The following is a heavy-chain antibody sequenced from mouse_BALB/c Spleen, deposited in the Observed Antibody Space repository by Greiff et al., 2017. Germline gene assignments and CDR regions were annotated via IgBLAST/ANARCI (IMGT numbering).Heavy chain of an antibody. CDR1: GFTFSSYG. CDR2: INSNGGST. V-gene: IGHV5-6-3*01. J-gene: IGHJ4*01. CDR3: AREYYYAMDY. Sequence: EVQRVESGGGLVQPGGSLKLSCAASGFTFSSYGMSWVRQTPDKRLELVATINSNGGSTYYPDSVKGRFTISRDNAKNTLYLQMSSLKSEDTAMYYCAREYYYAMDYWGKGTSVTVAS.